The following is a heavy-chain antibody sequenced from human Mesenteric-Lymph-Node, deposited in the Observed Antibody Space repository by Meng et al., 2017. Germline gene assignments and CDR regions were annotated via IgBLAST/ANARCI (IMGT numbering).Heavy chain of an antibody. CDR3: VRDTRRGGGWFNP. J-gene: IGHJ5*02. CDR2: IYHGVNI. D-gene: IGHD3-10*01. V-gene: IGHV4-30-2*01. CDR1: GDSITSGDSS. Sequence: QVKLQESGSGLVRPSRTLSLTCAVSGDSITSGDSSWTWIRQPPGKGLEWIGYIYHGVNIYYTPSLRSRVTISVDKSRNQFSLKLTSVSAADTAVYYCVRDTRRGGGWFNPWGQGTLVTVSS.